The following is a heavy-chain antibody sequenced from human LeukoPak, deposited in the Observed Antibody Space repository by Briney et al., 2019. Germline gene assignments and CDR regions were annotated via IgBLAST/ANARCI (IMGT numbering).Heavy chain of an antibody. CDR2: IYTSGST. V-gene: IGHV4-4*07. J-gene: IGHJ3*02. CDR1: GGSVSSYY. CDR3: ARGPYSYDSSGAFDI. D-gene: IGHD3-22*01. Sequence: PSETLSLTCTVSGGSVSSYYWSWIRQPAGKGLEWIGRIYTSGSTNYNPSLKSRVTISVDTSKNQFSLKLSSVTAADTAVYFCARGPYSYDSSGAFDIWGQGTMVTVSS.